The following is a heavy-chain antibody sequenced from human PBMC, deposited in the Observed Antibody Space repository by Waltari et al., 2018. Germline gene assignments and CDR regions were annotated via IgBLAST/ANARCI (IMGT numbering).Heavy chain of an antibody. V-gene: IGHV3-7*01. CDR1: GFTFNGHW. Sequence: EVQLVESGGGLVQPGGSLSLSCSASGFTFNGHWMTWVRQAPGKGLGWVANINEDGSEKRYMDSVKGRVTVSRDNARNSLYLQMNSLRAEDTAVYYCARCHWTWLDPWGQGTLVTVSS. CDR3: ARCHWTWLDP. CDR2: INEDGSEK. D-gene: IGHD3-3*01. J-gene: IGHJ5*02.